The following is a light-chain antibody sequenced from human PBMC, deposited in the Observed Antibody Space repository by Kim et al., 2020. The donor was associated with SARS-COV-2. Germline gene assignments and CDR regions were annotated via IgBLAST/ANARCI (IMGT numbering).Light chain of an antibody. Sequence: ASVRDRVTITCRSSKGIKSDLGWYQQKPGKAPKRLIYAASSLQSGVTSRFSGSGSGTEFTLTISNLQPEDFATYYCLQHNIYPLTFGGGTKVDIK. J-gene: IGKJ4*01. V-gene: IGKV1-17*02. CDR1: KGIKSD. CDR3: LQHNIYPLT. CDR2: AAS.